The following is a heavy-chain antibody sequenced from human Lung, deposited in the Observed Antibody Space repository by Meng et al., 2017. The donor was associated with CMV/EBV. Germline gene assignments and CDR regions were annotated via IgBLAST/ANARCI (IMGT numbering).Heavy chain of an antibody. J-gene: IGHJ4*02. CDR2: VVYSGTT. CDR3: ARHHHSPTFDY. V-gene: IGHV4-39*01. Sequence: QLQLQESGPGLVKPSETLSLPCTVAGGSISSSIYYWAWIRQPPGEGLEWIGSVVYSGTTYYTSSLKSRVSISVDTSKNQFSLKLSSVTAADTAVYYCARHHHSPTFDYWGQGTLVTVSS. D-gene: IGHD1-14*01. CDR1: GGSISSSIYY.